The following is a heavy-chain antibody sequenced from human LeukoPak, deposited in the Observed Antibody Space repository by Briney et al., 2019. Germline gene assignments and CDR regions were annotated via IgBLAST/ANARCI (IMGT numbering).Heavy chain of an antibody. Sequence: SVKVSCKASGGTFSSYTISWVRQAPGQGLEWMGRIIPILGIANYAQKFQGRVTITADKSTSTAYMELSSLRSEDTAVYYCARGLTAMVNSIDYWGQGTLVTVSS. CDR2: IIPILGIA. D-gene: IGHD5-18*01. CDR1: GGTFSSYT. J-gene: IGHJ4*02. V-gene: IGHV1-69*02. CDR3: ARGLTAMVNSIDY.